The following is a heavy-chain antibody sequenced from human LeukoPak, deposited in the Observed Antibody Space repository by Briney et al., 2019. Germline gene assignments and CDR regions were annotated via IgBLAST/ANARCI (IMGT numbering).Heavy chain of an antibody. Sequence: GASVKVSCKASGYTFTGYYMHWVRQAPGQGLEWMGWINPNSGGTNYAQKFQGRVTMTRDTSISTAYMELRSLRSDDTAVYYCARVGVFYDIAMDVWGKGTTVTVSS. CDR1: GYTFTGYY. CDR3: ARVGVFYDIAMDV. J-gene: IGHJ6*03. V-gene: IGHV1-2*02. CDR2: INPNSGGT. D-gene: IGHD3-9*01.